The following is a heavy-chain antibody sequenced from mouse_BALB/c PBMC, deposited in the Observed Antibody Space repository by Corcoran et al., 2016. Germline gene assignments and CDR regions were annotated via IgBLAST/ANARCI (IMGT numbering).Heavy chain of an antibody. J-gene: IGHJ2*01. CDR2: IYPYTDDT. Sequence: EVQLQQSGPELVKPGASVKMSCKASRYTFTSYVIHWVKQKPGQGLEWIGYIYPYTDDTRYNEEFKGKATLTSDKSSSTAYMELNSLTSEDSAVYYCAREVPGGYPFDYWGQCTTLTVSS. V-gene: IGHV1S136*01. CDR3: AREVPGGYPFDY. D-gene: IGHD2-2*01. CDR1: RYTFTSYV.